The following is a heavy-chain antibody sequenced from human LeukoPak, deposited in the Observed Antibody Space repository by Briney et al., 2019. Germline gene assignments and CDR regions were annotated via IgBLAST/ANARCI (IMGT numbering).Heavy chain of an antibody. CDR1: GFIFSGYG. Sequence: PGGSLRLSCAASGFIFSGYGMHWVRQAPGKGLEWVTFIRYDGSKKYYADSVKGRFTISRDNSKNTLYLQMNSLRAEDTAVYYCAKDRGYYFDYWGQGTLVTVSS. CDR2: IRYDGSKK. J-gene: IGHJ4*02. CDR3: AKDRGYYFDY. D-gene: IGHD3-10*01. V-gene: IGHV3-30*02.